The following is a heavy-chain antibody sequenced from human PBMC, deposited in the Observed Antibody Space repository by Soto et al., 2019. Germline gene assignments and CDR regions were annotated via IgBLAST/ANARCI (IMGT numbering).Heavy chain of an antibody. Sequence: GGSLRLSCAYSGFTFSSYWMSWVRQAPGKGLEWVANIKQDETEKYYVASVKGRFAISRDNGKKTLYLQMNSLRAEDTAIYYCARVRTENYYGMDVWGQGTTVTVSS. J-gene: IGHJ6*02. CDR3: ARVRTENYYGMDV. V-gene: IGHV3-7*05. CDR1: GFTFSSYW. CDR2: IKQDETEK.